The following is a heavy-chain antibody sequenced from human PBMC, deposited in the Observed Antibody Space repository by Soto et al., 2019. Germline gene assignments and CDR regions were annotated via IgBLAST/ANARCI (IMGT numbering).Heavy chain of an antibody. V-gene: IGHV3-7*05. J-gene: IGHJ3*02. CDR3: ARDVSPGSSSLYLDAFDI. Sequence: GGLRLSREASGFSFSSSLVTRGRPVSRERGEWVANIKKDGSQKSYLDSVRGRFTISRDNAENSLYLQMNSLRAEDTALYYCARDVSPGSSSLYLDAFDIWGQGTMVTVSS. CDR1: GFSFSSSL. CDR2: IKKDGSQK. D-gene: IGHD3-10*01.